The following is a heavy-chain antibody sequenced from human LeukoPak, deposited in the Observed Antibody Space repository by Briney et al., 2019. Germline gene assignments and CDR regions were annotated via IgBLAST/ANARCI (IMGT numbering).Heavy chain of an antibody. J-gene: IGHJ6*03. Sequence: PGGSLKLSCAVSGFTVSSNDMSWVRQAPGKGLEWVSIIYSSGGTYYADFVEGRFTISRDNSKNTLYLQMNSLRAEDTAVYYCAKLSGDFWSGYPDEYYYYYMDVWAKGPRSPSP. V-gene: IGHV3-53*01. CDR2: IYSSGGT. D-gene: IGHD3-3*01. CDR1: GFTVSSND. CDR3: AKLSGDFWSGYPDEYYYYYMDV.